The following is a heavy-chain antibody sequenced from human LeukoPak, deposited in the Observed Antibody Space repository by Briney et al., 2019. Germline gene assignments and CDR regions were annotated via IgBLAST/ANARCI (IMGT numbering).Heavy chain of an antibody. D-gene: IGHD3-22*01. CDR3: ARDIYDSSGYYYDH. J-gene: IGHJ5*02. CDR2: IYYSGST. Sequence: SETLSLTCTVSGGSISSYYWSWIRQPPGKGLEWIGYIYYSGSTNYNPSLKSRVTISVDTSKNQFSLKLSSVTAADTAVYYCARDIYDSSGYYYDHWGQGTLVTVSS. CDR1: GGSISSYY. V-gene: IGHV4-59*12.